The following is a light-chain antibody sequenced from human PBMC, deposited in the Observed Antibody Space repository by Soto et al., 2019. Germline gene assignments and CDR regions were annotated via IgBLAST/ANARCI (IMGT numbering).Light chain of an antibody. Sequence: QSVLTQPASVSGSPGQRITISCTGTSSDVGGYNYVSWYQQHPGTAPKLMIYDVSNRPSGVSNRFSCSTSGNTASLTISGLQAEDEADYYCSSDTSSSAVVFGGGTKLTVL. J-gene: IGLJ2*01. V-gene: IGLV2-14*01. CDR3: SSDTSSSAVV. CDR2: DVS. CDR1: SSDVGGYNY.